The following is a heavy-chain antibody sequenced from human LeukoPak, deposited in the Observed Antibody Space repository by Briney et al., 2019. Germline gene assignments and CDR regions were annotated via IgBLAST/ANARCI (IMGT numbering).Heavy chain of an antibody. CDR2: IYYSGST. V-gene: IGHV4-39*01. CDR3: VRLKWGTGLGGRGRSYMDV. J-gene: IGHJ6*04. CDR1: GGSISSSSYY. Sequence: PSETLSLTCTVSGGSISSSSYYWGWIRQPPGKGLEWIGSIYYSGSTYYNPSLKSRVTISVDTSKNQFSLKLSSVTAADTAVYYCVRLKWGTGLGGRGRSYMDVWGKGTTVTVSS. D-gene: IGHD3-16*01.